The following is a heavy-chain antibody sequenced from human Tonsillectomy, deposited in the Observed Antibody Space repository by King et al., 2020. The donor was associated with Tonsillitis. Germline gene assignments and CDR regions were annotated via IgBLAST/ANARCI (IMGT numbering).Heavy chain of an antibody. V-gene: IGHV3-21*01. J-gene: IGHJ6*02. CDR2: ISRSSSDI. CDR3: ARDRNRGDLYYYGMDV. CDR1: EFTFSNYT. D-gene: IGHD1-14*01. Sequence: DVQLVESGGGLVKPGGSLRLSCAASEFTFSNYTMNWVRQAPGKGLEWVSSISRSSSDIHYADSVKGRFTISRDNAKDSLYLQMNSLRAEDTALYYCARDRNRGDLYYYGMDVWGQGTTVTVSS.